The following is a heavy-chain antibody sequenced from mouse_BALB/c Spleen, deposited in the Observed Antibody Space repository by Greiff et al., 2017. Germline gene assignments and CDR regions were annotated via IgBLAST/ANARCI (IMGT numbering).Heavy chain of an antibody. CDR1: GFTFSDYY. CDR3: ARERLGTYFDY. CDR2: ISDGGSYT. D-gene: IGHD4-1*01. V-gene: IGHV5-4*02. J-gene: IGHJ2*01. Sequence: EVKLVESGGGLVKPGGSLKLSCAASGFTFSDYYMYWVRQTPEKKLEWVATISDGGSYTYYPDSVKGRFTISRDNAKNNLYLQMSSLKSEDTAMYYCARERLGTYFDYWGQGTTLTVSS.